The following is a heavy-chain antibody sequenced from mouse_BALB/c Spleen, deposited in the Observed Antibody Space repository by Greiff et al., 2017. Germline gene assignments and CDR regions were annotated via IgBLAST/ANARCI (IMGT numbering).Heavy chain of an antibody. Sequence: VKLQESGAELVRPGTSVKVSCKASGYAFTNYLIEWVKQRPGQGLEWIGVINPGSGGTNYNEKFKGKATLTADKSSSTAYMQLSSLTSDDSAVYFCARDPYYAMDYWGQGTSVTVSS. CDR2: INPGSGGT. V-gene: IGHV1-54*01. J-gene: IGHJ4*01. CDR1: GYAFTNYL. CDR3: ARDPYYAMDY.